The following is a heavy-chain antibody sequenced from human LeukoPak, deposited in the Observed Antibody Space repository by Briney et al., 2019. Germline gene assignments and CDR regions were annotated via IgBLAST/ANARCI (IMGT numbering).Heavy chain of an antibody. Sequence: GGFLRLSCVASGLTFSDSYMSWIRQAPGKGLEWITYISGSGTTIYHADSVKGRFTISRDNAKNSVYLQMNSLREEDTAVYYCARPTDSSVDYWGQGTLVTVSS. CDR3: ARPTDSSVDY. CDR2: ISGSGTTI. J-gene: IGHJ4*02. CDR1: GLTFSDSY. D-gene: IGHD5-18*01. V-gene: IGHV3-11*01.